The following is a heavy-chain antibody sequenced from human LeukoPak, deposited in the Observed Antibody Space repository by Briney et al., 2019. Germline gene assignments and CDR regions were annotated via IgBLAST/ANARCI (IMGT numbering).Heavy chain of an antibody. Sequence: ASVKVSCKTSDYTFTDSYIHWVRQAPGQGLEWMGRINPNSGDTNSPPKFHGRVTMTRDTSIRTAYMELTSLTSDDTATYYCARSAGHCSNGICFTDYYMDVWGRGTTLIVSS. CDR3: ARSAGHCSNGICFTDYYMDV. D-gene: IGHD2-8*01. CDR2: INPNSGDT. V-gene: IGHV1-2*06. J-gene: IGHJ6*03. CDR1: DYTFTDSY.